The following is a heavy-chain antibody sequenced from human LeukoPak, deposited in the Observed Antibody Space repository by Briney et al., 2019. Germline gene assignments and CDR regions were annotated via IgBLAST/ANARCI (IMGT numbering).Heavy chain of an antibody. D-gene: IGHD5-18*01. J-gene: IGHJ4*02. CDR2: IFNTGST. CDR1: GDSIGRGSYY. CDR3: ARDICGYNYGCFDS. Sequence: PSETLSLTCAVSGDSIGRGSYYWVWIRQPAGKAPEWIGRIFNTGSTSYNPSLKSRVTISVDTSKNQFSLNLRSVTAADTAVYYCARDICGYNYGCFDSWGQGTLVTVSS. V-gene: IGHV4-61*02.